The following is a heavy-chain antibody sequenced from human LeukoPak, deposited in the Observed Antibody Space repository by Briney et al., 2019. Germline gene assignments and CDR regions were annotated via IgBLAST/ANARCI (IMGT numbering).Heavy chain of an antibody. V-gene: IGHV3-23*01. CDR3: AKSVYHSGNY. Sequence: GGSLRLSCAASGFTLSTYGMSWVRQAPGKGLEWVSSISGGTTYYADSVKGRFTISRDNSKNTVSLQMNSLRAEDTAVYYCAKSVYHSGNYWGQGTLVTVSS. J-gene: IGHJ4*02. D-gene: IGHD3-10*01. CDR2: ISGGTT. CDR1: GFTLSTYG.